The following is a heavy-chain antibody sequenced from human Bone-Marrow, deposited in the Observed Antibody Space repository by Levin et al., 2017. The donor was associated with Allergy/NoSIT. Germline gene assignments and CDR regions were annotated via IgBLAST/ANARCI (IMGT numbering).Heavy chain of an antibody. CDR3: ARGPFTPNFDY. CDR1: GFIFSDHY. V-gene: IGHV3-11*01. J-gene: IGHJ4*02. D-gene: IGHD2-8*01. CDR2: ISISGNSI. Sequence: LTCAASGFIFSDHYMSWFRQAPGKGPEWVSYISISGNSIYYADSVKGRFTISRDNSKNSLYLQMNSLRAEDTAVYSCARGPFTPNFDYWGQGTLVTVSS.